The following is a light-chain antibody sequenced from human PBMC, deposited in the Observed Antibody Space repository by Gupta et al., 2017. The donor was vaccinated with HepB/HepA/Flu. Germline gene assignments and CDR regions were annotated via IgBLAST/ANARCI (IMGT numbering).Light chain of an antibody. CDR3: QQYETSPAGA. V-gene: IGKV3-15*01. CDR2: GAS. J-gene: IGKJ1*01. CDR1: QSVGTN. Sequence: EIVMTQSPATLSVSPGERATLSVRDSQSVGTNLAWYQQKPGQAPRLPIYGASTRATGIPVRFSGSGSGTEFALTISSLQAEDFAVYYCQQYETSPAGAFGQGTKVEIK.